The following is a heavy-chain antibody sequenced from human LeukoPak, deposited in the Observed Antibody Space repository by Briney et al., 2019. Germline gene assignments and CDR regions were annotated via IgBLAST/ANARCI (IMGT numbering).Heavy chain of an antibody. Sequence: QPGGSLRLSCAASGFTFSDYWMHWVRQAPGKGLVWVSRINGDGTSTRYADSVKGRFAISRDNAKNTVYLQMNSLSAEDTAVYYCAKLVGATTGIDYWGQGTLITVSS. CDR1: GFTFSDYW. CDR3: AKLVGATTGIDY. J-gene: IGHJ4*02. D-gene: IGHD1-26*01. CDR2: INGDGTST. V-gene: IGHV3-74*01.